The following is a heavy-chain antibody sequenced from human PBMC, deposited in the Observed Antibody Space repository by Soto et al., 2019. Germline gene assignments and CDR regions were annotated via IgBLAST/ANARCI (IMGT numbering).Heavy chain of an antibody. Sequence: QVQLQQWGAGLLKPSETLSLTCAVYGGSFSGYYWSWIRQPPGKGLEWIGEINHSGSTNYNPSLKSRVTISVDTSKNQFSLKLSSVTAADTAAYYCARGVYDYIWGSYRYSNTHFDYWGQGTLVTVSS. CDR2: INHSGST. D-gene: IGHD3-16*02. J-gene: IGHJ4*02. CDR1: GGSFSGYY. V-gene: IGHV4-34*01. CDR3: ARGVYDYIWGSYRYSNTHFDY.